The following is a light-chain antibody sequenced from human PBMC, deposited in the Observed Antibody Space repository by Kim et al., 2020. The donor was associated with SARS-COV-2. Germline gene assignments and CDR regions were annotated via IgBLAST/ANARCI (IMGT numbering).Light chain of an antibody. CDR1: RQSSSNY. CDR2: GAS. Sequence: AQVEQAAPDSAASRQSSSNYFAWYQQKPGQAPRLLIYGASCRATGIPDRFSGSGSGTDFTLTISSLEPEDFAAYYCQQYGGSPWTFGQGTQLDIK. V-gene: IGKV3-20*01. J-gene: IGKJ1*01. CDR3: QQYGGSPWT.